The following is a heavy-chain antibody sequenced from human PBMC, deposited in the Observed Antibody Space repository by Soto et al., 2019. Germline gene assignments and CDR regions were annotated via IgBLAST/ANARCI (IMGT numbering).Heavy chain of an antibody. V-gene: IGHV3-15*01. CDR1: GINFKNAW. Sequence: EVRLVEAGGGLVKPGGSLRLSCVASGINFKNAWMSWVRQAPGKGLEWLGLIKSKIDGETVDYAGSVRGRISISRDDSENIIYLQMSSLERDDTAVYYCTTDAPQYSGSEVWGPGILVTVSS. CDR2: IKSKIDGETV. D-gene: IGHD1-26*01. CDR3: TTDAPQYSGSEV. J-gene: IGHJ4*02.